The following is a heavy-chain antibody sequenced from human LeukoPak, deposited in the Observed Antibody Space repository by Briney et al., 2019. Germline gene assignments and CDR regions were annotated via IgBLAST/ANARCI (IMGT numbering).Heavy chain of an antibody. CDR1: GGSISYYY. Sequence: KPSETLSLTCTVSGGSISYYYWSWIRQPPGKGLEWIGYIYYSGSTNYNPSLKSRVTISVDTSKNQFSLKLSSVTAADTAVYYCARGGGSPEFWGQGTQVTVSS. CDR3: ARGGGSPEF. J-gene: IGHJ4*02. D-gene: IGHD1-26*01. CDR2: IYYSGST. V-gene: IGHV4-59*01.